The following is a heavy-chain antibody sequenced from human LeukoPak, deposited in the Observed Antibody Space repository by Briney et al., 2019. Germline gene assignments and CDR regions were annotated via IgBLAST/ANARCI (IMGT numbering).Heavy chain of an antibody. CDR3: ARDLRIIAAAGSYYYGMDV. CDR2: ISYDGSNK. V-gene: IGHV3-30-3*01. CDR1: GFTFSSYA. Sequence: GRSLRLSCAASGFTFSSYAMHWVRQAPGKGLEWVAVISYDGSNKYYADSVKGRFTISRDNSKNTLYLQMNSLRAEDTAVYYCARDLRIIAAAGSYYYGMDVWGQGTTVTVSS. J-gene: IGHJ6*02. D-gene: IGHD6-13*01.